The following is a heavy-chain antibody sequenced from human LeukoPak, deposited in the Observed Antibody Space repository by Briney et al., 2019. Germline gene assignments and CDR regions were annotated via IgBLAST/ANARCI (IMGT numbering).Heavy chain of an antibody. D-gene: IGHD4-17*01. J-gene: IGHJ6*03. CDR2: ISSSGSTI. V-gene: IGHV3-11*04. CDR3: ARDSRKGGDSPSATYYYYYMDV. Sequence: GGSLRLSCAASGFTFSDYYMSWIRQAPGKGLEWVSYISSSGSTIYYADSVKGRFTISRDNAKNSLYLQMNSLRAEDTAVYYCARDSRKGGDSPSATYYYYYMDVWGKGTTVTISS. CDR1: GFTFSDYY.